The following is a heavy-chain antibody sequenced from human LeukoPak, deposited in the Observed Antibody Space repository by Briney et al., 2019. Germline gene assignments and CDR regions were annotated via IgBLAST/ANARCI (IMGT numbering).Heavy chain of an antibody. Sequence: GGSLRLSCAASGFTFSSYTMNWVRQAPGKGLEWVSSISSRSAYMYYAGSVKGRFTISRDNAKNSLYLQMNSLRAEDTAVYYCARRYDFWSGYWVEYYMDVWGKGTTVTVSS. CDR2: ISSRSAYM. V-gene: IGHV3-21*01. CDR1: GFTFSSYT. J-gene: IGHJ6*03. D-gene: IGHD3-3*01. CDR3: ARRYDFWSGYWVEYYMDV.